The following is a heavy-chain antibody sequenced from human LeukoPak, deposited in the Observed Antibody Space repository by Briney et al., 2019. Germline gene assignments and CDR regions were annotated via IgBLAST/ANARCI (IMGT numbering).Heavy chain of an antibody. CDR1: GGSISSYY. V-gene: IGHV4-59*01. J-gene: IGHJ4*02. Sequence: PSETLSLTCTVSGGSISSYYWSWIRQPPGKGLEWIGYIYYSGSTNYNPSLKSRVTISVDTSKNQFSLKLSSVTAADTAVYYCARQKQDYDILTGYPTEYCFDYWGQGTLVTVSS. CDR3: ARQKQDYDILTGYPTEYCFDY. D-gene: IGHD3-9*01. CDR2: IYYSGST.